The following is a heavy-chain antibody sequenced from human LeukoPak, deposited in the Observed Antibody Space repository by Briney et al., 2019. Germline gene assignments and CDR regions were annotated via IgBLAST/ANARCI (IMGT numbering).Heavy chain of an antibody. J-gene: IGHJ4*02. Sequence: SETLSLTCTVSGVSISSYYWSWLRQPPGKGLEWIGHIYYSGSTTYNPSLKSRVTISVDTSKNQFSLNLSSVTAADTAVYYCARGFGGPDYWGQGTLVTVSS. V-gene: IGHV4-59*01. CDR1: GVSISSYY. D-gene: IGHD3-16*01. CDR3: ARGFGGPDY. CDR2: IYYSGST.